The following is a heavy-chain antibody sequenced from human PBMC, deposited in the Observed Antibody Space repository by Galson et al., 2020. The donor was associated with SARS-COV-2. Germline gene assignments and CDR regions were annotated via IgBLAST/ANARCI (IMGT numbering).Heavy chain of an antibody. CDR1: GFTFSSYS. CDR3: ARDLDPGYSSGWYHDY. D-gene: IGHD6-19*01. J-gene: IGHJ4*02. V-gene: IGHV3-21*01. Sequence: GESLKISCAASGFTFSSYSMNWVRQAPGKGLEWVSSISSSSYIYYADSVKGRFTISRDNAKNSLYLQMNSLRAEDTAVYYCARDLDPGYSSGWYHDYWGQGNLVTVAS. CDR2: ISSSSYI.